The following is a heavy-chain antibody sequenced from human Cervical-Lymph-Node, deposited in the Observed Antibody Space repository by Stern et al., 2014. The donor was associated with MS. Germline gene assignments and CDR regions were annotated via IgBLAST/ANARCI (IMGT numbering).Heavy chain of an antibody. CDR1: GYTFTSHY. CDR2: INPSGDSA. J-gene: IGHJ4*02. V-gene: IGHV1-46*01. Sequence: QMQLVQSGAEVKKPGASVKVSCKASGYTFTSHYMHWVRQAPGQGLEWVGIINPSGDSASYSQKFQRGVTMTRDTSTSTVCMEWSSLRSEDTAVYYCASGTGSKRPTGNYWGQGTLVTVSS. CDR3: ASGTGSKRPTGNY. D-gene: IGHD3/OR15-3a*01.